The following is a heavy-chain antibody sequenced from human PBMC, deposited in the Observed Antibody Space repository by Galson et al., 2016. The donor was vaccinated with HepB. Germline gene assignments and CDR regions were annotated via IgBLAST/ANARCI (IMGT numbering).Heavy chain of an antibody. Sequence: SLRLSCADSGFSFSTYAMNWVRQAPGKGLEWVSGIDSSGDSTSYADSVKGRFTISRDTSKNTVFLQMNSLRAEDTAVYYCARRAAAGPFDYWGQGTQVTVSS. CDR2: IDSSGDST. D-gene: IGHD6-13*01. CDR3: ARRAAAGPFDY. V-gene: IGHV3-23*01. CDR1: GFSFSTYA. J-gene: IGHJ4*02.